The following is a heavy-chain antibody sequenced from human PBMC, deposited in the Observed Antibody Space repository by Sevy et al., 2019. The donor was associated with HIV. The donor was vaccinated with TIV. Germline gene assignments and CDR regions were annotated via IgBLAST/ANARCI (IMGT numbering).Heavy chain of an antibody. V-gene: IGHV3-15*07. CDR2: IKSKNDGGTT. CDR3: TTDGGGYNYGYSFDY. D-gene: IGHD5-18*01. J-gene: IGHJ4*02. Sequence: GGSLRLSCAASGFTFSNAWMNWVRQAPGKGLEWVGRIKSKNDGGTTDYAAHVKGRFTISREDSKNTLYLQMNSLKTDDTAVYYCTTDGGGYNYGYSFDYWGQGTLVTVSS. CDR1: GFTFSNAW.